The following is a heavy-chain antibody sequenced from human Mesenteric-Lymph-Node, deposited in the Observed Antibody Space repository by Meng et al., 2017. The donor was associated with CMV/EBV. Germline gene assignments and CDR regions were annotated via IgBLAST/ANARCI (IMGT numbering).Heavy chain of an antibody. CDR2: ISSSGNTI. Sequence: GGSLRLSCAASGFTFSSYSMNWVRQVPGKGLEWVSYISSSGNTIFYADSVKGRFTISRDNAKNSLYLQMNSLRAEDTAVYYCARGRLTKQLGDAFDIWGQGTMVTVSS. V-gene: IGHV3-48*04. D-gene: IGHD6-6*01. CDR3: ARGRLTKQLGDAFDI. J-gene: IGHJ3*02. CDR1: GFTFSSYS.